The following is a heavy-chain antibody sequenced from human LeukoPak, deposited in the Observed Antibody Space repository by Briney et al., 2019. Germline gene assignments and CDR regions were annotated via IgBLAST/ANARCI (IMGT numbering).Heavy chain of an antibody. Sequence: PSETLSLTCAVYGGSFSGYYWSWIRQPPGKGLEWIGEINHSGSTNYNPSLKSRVTISVDTSKNQFSLKLSSVTAADTAVYYCARFTISRAGVFDYWGQGTLVTVSS. CDR2: INHSGST. J-gene: IGHJ4*02. V-gene: IGHV4-34*01. CDR1: GGSFSGYY. CDR3: ARFTISRAGVFDY. D-gene: IGHD3-3*01.